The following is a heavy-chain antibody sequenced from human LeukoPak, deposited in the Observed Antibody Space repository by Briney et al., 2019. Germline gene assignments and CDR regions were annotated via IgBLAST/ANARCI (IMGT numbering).Heavy chain of an antibody. Sequence: GESLKISCKGSGYSFTSYWIGWVRQMPGKGLEWMGIIYPGDSDTRYSPSFQGQVTISADKSISTAYLQWSSLKASDTAMYYCARSDGYCSSTSCYGEFDYWGQGTLVTVSS. J-gene: IGHJ4*02. D-gene: IGHD2-2*03. V-gene: IGHV5-51*01. CDR2: IYPGDSDT. CDR3: ARSDGYCSSTSCYGEFDY. CDR1: GYSFTSYW.